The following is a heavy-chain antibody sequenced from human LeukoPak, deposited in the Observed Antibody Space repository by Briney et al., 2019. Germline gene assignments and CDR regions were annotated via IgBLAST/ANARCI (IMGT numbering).Heavy chain of an antibody. J-gene: IGHJ4*02. CDR3: ARHGILWFGELLSPPYFDY. Sequence: GESLKISWKGSGYSFTKYWIVWVRQMPGKGLEWIGKIYPGDSDSRYSPSFQGQVTISADKSISTAYLQWSSLKASDTAMYYCARHGILWFGELLSPPYFDYWGQGTLVTVSS. CDR1: GYSFTKYW. V-gene: IGHV5-51*01. CDR2: IYPGDSDS. D-gene: IGHD3-10*01.